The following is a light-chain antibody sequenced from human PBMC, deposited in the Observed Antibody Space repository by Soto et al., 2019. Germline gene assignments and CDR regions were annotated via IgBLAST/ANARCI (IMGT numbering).Light chain of an antibody. CDR3: QQSYSTSIT. J-gene: IGKJ5*01. V-gene: IGKV1-39*01. Sequence: DIHMTQSPSSLSASVGDRVTITCRASQSISSYLNWYQQKPGKAPKLLIYAASSLQSGVPSRFSGSGSGTDFTLTISSLQPEDFATYYCQQSYSTSITFGQGTRLESK. CDR1: QSISSY. CDR2: AAS.